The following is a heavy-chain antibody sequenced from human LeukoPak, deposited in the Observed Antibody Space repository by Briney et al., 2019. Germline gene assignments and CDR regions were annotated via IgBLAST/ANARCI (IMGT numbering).Heavy chain of an antibody. D-gene: IGHD7-27*01. CDR1: GGTFTSYD. CDR3: ARGPPNWGYDY. V-gene: IGHV1-8*01. CDR2: MSPNSGDT. J-gene: IGHJ4*02. Sequence: ASVKVSCKASGGTFTSYDFNWVRQATGQRPEWMGWMSPNSGDTGYAQKFQDRVTMTRNTSISTAYMELSSLRSDDTAVYYCARGPPNWGYDYWGPGTLVTVSS.